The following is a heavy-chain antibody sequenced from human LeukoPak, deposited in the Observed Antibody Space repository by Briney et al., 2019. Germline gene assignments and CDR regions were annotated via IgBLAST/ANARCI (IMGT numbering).Heavy chain of an antibody. CDR2: ISSSSSYI. Sequence: GGSLRLSCAASGFTFSSYSMNWVRQAPGKGLEWVSSISSSSSYIYYADSVKGRFTISRDNAKNSLYLQMNSLRAEDTALYYCAKKGRPSDAFDIWGQGTMVTVSS. CDR1: GFTFSSYS. J-gene: IGHJ3*02. V-gene: IGHV3-21*04. CDR3: AKKGRPSDAFDI. D-gene: IGHD3-10*01.